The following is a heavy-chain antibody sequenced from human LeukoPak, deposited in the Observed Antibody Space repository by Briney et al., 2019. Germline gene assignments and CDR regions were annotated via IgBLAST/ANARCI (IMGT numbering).Heavy chain of an antibody. CDR3: ARDSAPYDYGGNSDY. CDR2: IWYDGSNK. J-gene: IGHJ4*02. Sequence: GRSLRLSCAASGFTFSSYGMHWVRQAPGKGLEWVAVIWYDGSNKYYADSVKGRFTISRDNSKNTLYLQMNSLRAEDTAVYYCARDSAPYDYGGNSDYWGQGTLVTVSS. CDR1: GFTFSSYG. D-gene: IGHD4-23*01. V-gene: IGHV3-33*01.